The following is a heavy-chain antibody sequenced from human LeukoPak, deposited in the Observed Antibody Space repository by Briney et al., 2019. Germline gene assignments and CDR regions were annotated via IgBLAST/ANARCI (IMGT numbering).Heavy chain of an antibody. Sequence: GGSLILSCAASGFTFSSYGMHWVRQAPGKGLEWVAVISYDGSNKYYADSVKGRFTISRDNSKNTLYLQMNSLRAEDTAVYYCAKVYHGDYFFDYWGQGTLVTVSS. CDR3: AKVYHGDYFFDY. V-gene: IGHV3-30*18. CDR2: ISYDGSNK. J-gene: IGHJ4*02. D-gene: IGHD4-17*01. CDR1: GFTFSSYG.